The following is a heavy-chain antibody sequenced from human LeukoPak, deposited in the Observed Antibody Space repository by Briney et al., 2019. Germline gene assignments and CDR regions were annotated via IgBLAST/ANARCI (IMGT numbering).Heavy chain of an antibody. CDR2: LRGNGDT. CDR3: AKASWVSSADAVL. J-gene: IGHJ4*02. D-gene: IGHD3-16*01. V-gene: IGHV3-23*01. Sequence: GGSLALSCAASGFILSSYAMSWVREAPARGLEWGSSLRGNGDTFYADSVKGRFTLSRDDSRNTVYLQLNNLRVADTAVYYRAKASWVSSADAVLWGQGTVVTVSS. CDR1: GFILSSYA.